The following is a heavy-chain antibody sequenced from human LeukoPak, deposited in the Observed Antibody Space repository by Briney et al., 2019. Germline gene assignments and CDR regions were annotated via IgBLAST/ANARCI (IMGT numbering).Heavy chain of an antibody. CDR3: AQGYCSGGSCYSGFD. Sequence: SETLSLTCTVSGGSISSSSYYWGWICQPPGKGLEWIGSIYYSGSTYYNPSLKSRVTISVDTSKNQFSLKLSSVTAADTAVYYCAQGYCSGGSCYSGFDWGQGTLVTVSS. J-gene: IGHJ4*02. CDR2: IYYSGST. V-gene: IGHV4-39*01. CDR1: GGSISSSSYY. D-gene: IGHD2-15*01.